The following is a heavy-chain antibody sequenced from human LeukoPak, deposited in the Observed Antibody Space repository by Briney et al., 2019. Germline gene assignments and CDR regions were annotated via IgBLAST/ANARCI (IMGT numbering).Heavy chain of an antibody. Sequence: GGSLRLSCAASGFTSNNYAMNWVRQAPGKGLEWVSGISGFGGSTYYAPSVKGRLTISRDNFGNMLYLHLDSLRVEDTAIYYCARRSGSSWSSFDYWGQGALVTVSS. CDR3: ARRSGSSWSSFDY. CDR1: GFTSNNYA. D-gene: IGHD6-13*01. J-gene: IGHJ4*02. V-gene: IGHV3-23*01. CDR2: ISGFGGST.